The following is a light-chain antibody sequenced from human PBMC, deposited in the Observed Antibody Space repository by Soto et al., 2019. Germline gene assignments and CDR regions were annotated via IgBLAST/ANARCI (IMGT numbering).Light chain of an antibody. CDR1: QTVSSSQ. CDR2: GAS. CDR3: QQYGRSPFT. J-gene: IGKJ3*01. V-gene: IGKV3-20*01. Sequence: EIVLMQSPGTLSLSPGERATLSCRASQTVSSSQLAWYQQKPGQPPRLLIYGASSRATGIPDRFSCSGSGTDFTLTISRLEAEDFAVYYCQQYGRSPFTFGPVIKVDIK.